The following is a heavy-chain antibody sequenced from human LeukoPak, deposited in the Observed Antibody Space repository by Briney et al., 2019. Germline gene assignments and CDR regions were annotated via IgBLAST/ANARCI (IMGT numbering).Heavy chain of an antibody. CDR3: AKVREMVTKPDAIDI. CDR2: IRHDGSNK. J-gene: IGHJ3*02. Sequence: GGSLRLSCAASGFTFSNYGIHWVRQAPGKRLEWVAFIRHDGSNKYYADSVKGRFTISRDNSKNTLYLQMNSLKPEDTTVYYCAKVREMVTKPDAIDIWGQETMVTVSS. V-gene: IGHV3-30*02. D-gene: IGHD5-24*01. CDR1: GFTFSNYG.